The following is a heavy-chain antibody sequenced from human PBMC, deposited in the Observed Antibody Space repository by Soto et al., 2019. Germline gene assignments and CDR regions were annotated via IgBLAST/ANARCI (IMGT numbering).Heavy chain of an antibody. CDR3: ARGDSSSWYDYYGMDV. D-gene: IGHD6-13*01. V-gene: IGHV1-46*01. J-gene: IGHJ6*02. CDR2: INPSGGST. CDR1: GYTFTSYY. Sequence: ASVKVSCKASGYTFTSYYMHWGRQAPGQGLGWMGIINPSGGSTSYAQKFQGRVTMTRDTSTSTVYMELSSLRSEDTAMYYCARGDSSSWYDYYGMDVWGQGTTVTVSS.